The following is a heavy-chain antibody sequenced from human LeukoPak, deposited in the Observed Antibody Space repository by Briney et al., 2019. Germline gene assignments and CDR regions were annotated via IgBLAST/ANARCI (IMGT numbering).Heavy chain of an antibody. CDR3: AREAAAVTSWFDP. CDR2: IYHSGST. J-gene: IGHJ5*02. CDR1: GGSISSGGYS. Sequence: SETLSLTCAVSGGSISSGGYSWSWIRQPPGKGLEWIGYIYHSGSTYYNPSLKSRVTISVDRSKNQFSLKLSSVTAADTAVYHCAREAAAVTSWFDPWGQGTLVTVSS. V-gene: IGHV4-30-2*01. D-gene: IGHD6-13*01.